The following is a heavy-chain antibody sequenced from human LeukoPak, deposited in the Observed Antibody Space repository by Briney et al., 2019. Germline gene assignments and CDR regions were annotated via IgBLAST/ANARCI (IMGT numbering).Heavy chain of an antibody. CDR1: GYSISSGYF. V-gene: IGHV4-38-2*02. J-gene: IGHJ4*02. CDR3: ARGGSPPSITWSRPFDY. D-gene: IGHD3-10*01. CDR2: IYYSGST. Sequence: SETLSLTCTVSGYSISSGYFWGWIRQPPGKGLEWIGTIYYSGSTYYNPSLKSRVTISVDTSKNQFSLKLSSVTAADTAVYYCARGGSPPSITWSRPFDYWGQGTLVTVSS.